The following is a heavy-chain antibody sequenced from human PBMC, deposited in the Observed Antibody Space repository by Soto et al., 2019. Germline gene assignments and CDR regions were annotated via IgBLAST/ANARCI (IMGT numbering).Heavy chain of an antibody. J-gene: IGHJ4*02. V-gene: IGHV6-1*01. D-gene: IGHD3-9*01. CDR3: ARQGMGDYYDILTGPLDY. Sequence: SQTLSLTCAVSGDSVSSISAAWNWIRQYPSRGLEWLGRTYYRSKWYNDYAVSVKSRITINPDTSKNQFSLQLNSVTPEDTAVYYCARQGMGDYYDILTGPLDYWGQGTLVTVSS. CDR1: GDSVSSISAA. CDR2: TYYRSKWYN.